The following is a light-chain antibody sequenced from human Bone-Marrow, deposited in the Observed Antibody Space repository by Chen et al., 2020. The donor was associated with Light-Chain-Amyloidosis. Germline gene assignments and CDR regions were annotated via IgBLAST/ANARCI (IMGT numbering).Light chain of an antibody. Sequence: QSALTQPASVSGSPGQSITISCTGTSSDIGDYNYVSWYAQFPGRAPKLIIYEATARPSGVSTRFSGSQSGNTASLTISGLQAEDEADYYCCSFAGGVVPFGGGTKVTVL. CDR1: SSDIGDYNY. J-gene: IGLJ2*01. CDR3: CSFAGGVVP. CDR2: EAT. V-gene: IGLV2-23*01.